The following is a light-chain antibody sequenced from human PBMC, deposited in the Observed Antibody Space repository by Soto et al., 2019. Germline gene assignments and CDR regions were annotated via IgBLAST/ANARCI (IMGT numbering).Light chain of an antibody. CDR3: QQYDNSVYT. CDR2: GTS. Sequence: ENVLTQSPGTLSLSPGERATLSCRASQSIDSSYLAWYQQKPGQAPRLLIYGTSSRATGIPDRFSGSGSGTEFTLTINRLEPEDFAVYYCQQYDNSVYTFGQGTKLEIK. CDR1: QSIDSSY. J-gene: IGKJ2*01. V-gene: IGKV3-20*01.